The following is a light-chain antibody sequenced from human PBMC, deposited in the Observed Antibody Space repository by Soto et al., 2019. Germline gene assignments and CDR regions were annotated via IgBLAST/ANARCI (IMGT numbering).Light chain of an antibody. V-gene: IGLV2-23*03. CDR3: CSSAGSSTFAV. Sequence: QSVLTQPASVSGSPGQSITISCTGTSSDVGSYNLVSWYQQHPGKAPKLMIYEGSKRPSGVSNRFSGSTSCNTASLTISGLQAEDEADYYCCSSAGSSTFAVFGAGTQLTVL. CDR2: EGS. CDR1: SSDVGSYNL. J-gene: IGLJ7*01.